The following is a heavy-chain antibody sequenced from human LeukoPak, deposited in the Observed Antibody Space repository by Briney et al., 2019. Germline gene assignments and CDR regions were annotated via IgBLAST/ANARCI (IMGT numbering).Heavy chain of an antibody. Sequence: GASVKVSCKASGGTFSSYAISWVRQAPGQGLEWMGGIIPIFGTANYAQKFQGRVTITADESTSTAYMELSSLRSEDTAVYYCARDPRYGGYDYYYYYTDVWGKGTTVTVSS. CDR1: GGTFSSYA. CDR2: IIPIFGTA. D-gene: IGHD5-12*01. V-gene: IGHV1-69*01. J-gene: IGHJ6*03. CDR3: ARDPRYGGYDYYYYYTDV.